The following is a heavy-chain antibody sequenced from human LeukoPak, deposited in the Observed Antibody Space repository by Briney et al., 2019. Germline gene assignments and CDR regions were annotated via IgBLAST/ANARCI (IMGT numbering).Heavy chain of an antibody. J-gene: IGHJ4*02. V-gene: IGHV3-48*03. D-gene: IGHD2-15*01. Sequence: GGSLRLSCAASGFTFSSYEMNWVRQAQGKGLEWVSYISSSGSTIYYADSVKGRFTISRDNAKNSLYLQMNSLRADDTAVYYCARGSWAEDGYFDYWGQGTLVTVSS. CDR2: ISSSGSTI. CDR3: ARGSWAEDGYFDY. CDR1: GFTFSSYE.